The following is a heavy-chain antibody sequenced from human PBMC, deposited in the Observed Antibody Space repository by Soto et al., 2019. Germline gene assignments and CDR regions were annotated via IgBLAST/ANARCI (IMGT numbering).Heavy chain of an antibody. J-gene: IGHJ4*02. Sequence: QVQLVESGGGVVQPGRSLRLSCVASGFSFSSYGMHWVRQAPGKGLEWVALIWSDGNDKFYADSVKGRFTISRDNSKNTLFLQMNRLRAEDTAVYYCSRHWDGDRSLDYWGQGTLVTVSA. D-gene: IGHD4-17*01. CDR2: IWSDGNDK. CDR3: SRHWDGDRSLDY. V-gene: IGHV3-33*01. CDR1: GFSFSSYG.